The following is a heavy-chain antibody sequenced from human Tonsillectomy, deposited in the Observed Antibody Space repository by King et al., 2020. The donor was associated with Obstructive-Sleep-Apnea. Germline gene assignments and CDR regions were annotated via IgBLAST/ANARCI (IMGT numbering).Heavy chain of an antibody. D-gene: IGHD3-22*01. CDR1: SDSISSGNYY. V-gene: IGHV4-31*03. J-gene: IGHJ5*02. CDR3: ARLYYYDNSGLNWFDP. Sequence: QLQESGPGLVKPSQTLSLTCTVSSDSISSGNYYWSWIRQHPGKGLEWIGYIFYSGSTSSNPPLKSRVTISVDTSKNQFSLRLSSVTAADTAVYYCARLYYYDNSGLNWFDPWGQGTLVTVSS. CDR2: IFYSGST.